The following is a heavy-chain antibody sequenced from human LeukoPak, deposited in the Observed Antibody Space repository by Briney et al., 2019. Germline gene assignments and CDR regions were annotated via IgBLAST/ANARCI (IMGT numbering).Heavy chain of an antibody. V-gene: IGHV4-59*08. CDR2: IYYSGST. J-gene: IGHJ3*02. CDR3: ARSGGTADWQWLDYDAFDI. Sequence: PSETLSLTCTVSGGSISSYYWSWIRQPPGKGLEWIGYIYYSGSTNYNPSLKSRVTISVDTSKNQFSLKLSSVTAADTAVYYCARSGGTADWQWLDYDAFDIWGQGTMVTVSS. CDR1: GGSISSYY. D-gene: IGHD6-19*01.